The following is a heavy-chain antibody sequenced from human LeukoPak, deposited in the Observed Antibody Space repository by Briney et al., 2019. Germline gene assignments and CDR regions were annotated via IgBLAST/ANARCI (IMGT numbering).Heavy chain of an antibody. J-gene: IGHJ6*03. V-gene: IGHV4-34*01. D-gene: IGHD3-22*01. CDR2: INHSGST. CDR1: GGSFSGYY. Sequence: SETLSLTCAVYGGSFSGYYWTWIRQSPGKGLEWIGEINHSGSTYYNPSLKSRLTISQDTSNNQFSLRLSSVTAADTAVYYYARGRLEISMILVVMTGVSYYWDVGRKGTTVTV. CDR3: ARGRLEISMILVVMTGVSYYWDV.